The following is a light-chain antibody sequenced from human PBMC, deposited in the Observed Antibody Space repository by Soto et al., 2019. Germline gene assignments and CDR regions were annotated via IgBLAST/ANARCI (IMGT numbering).Light chain of an antibody. V-gene: IGKV3-11*01. CDR3: QQRYSWPIT. CDR2: ADS. J-gene: IGKJ5*01. CDR1: QSVSGY. Sequence: EIVLTQSPATLSLSPGETATLVCRASQSVSGYIGWYQQKPGQAPRLLIYADSNRATGIPDGFSGSGSGTDFTLTISSLEPEDFSVYYCQQRYSWPITFGQGTRVEIK.